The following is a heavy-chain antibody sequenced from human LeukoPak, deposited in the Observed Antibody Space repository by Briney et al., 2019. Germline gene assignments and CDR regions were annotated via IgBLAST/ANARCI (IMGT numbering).Heavy chain of an antibody. CDR3: ARFQGDY. CDR2: IYSGGST. J-gene: IGHJ4*02. CDR1: GITFSSYS. V-gene: IGHV3-53*01. Sequence: GGSLRLSCAASGITFSSYSMNWVRQAPGKGLEWVSVIYSGGSTYYADSVKGRFTISRDNSKNTLYLQMNSLRAEDTAVYYCARFQGDYWGQGTLVTVSS.